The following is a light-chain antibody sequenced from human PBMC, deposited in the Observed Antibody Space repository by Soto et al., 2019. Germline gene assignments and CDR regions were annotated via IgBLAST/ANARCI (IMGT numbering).Light chain of an antibody. J-gene: IGKJ4*01. CDR1: QSVDSNY. Sequence: IVLTQSPGTLSLSPGERATVSCRASQSVDSNYLAWYQQKPGQAPRLLIYGASNRATGIPDRFSGSGSATDFTLTISRLEPEDFAVYYCQRYGASPPLPFGGGTKVEIK. V-gene: IGKV3-20*01. CDR2: GAS. CDR3: QRYGASPPLP.